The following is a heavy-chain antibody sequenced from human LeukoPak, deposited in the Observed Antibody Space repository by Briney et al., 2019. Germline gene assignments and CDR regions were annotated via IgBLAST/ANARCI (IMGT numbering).Heavy chain of an antibody. CDR1: GFTFSRYL. D-gene: IGHD5-24*01. CDR3: ARLEMSTIKAGDF. V-gene: IGHV3-7*01. J-gene: IGHJ4*02. CDR2: IKQDGSEK. Sequence: GGSLRLSCTASGFTFSRYLMSWVRQAPGKGLEWVANIKQDGSEKYYVGSVRGRFTISRDNAKNSLYLQMNSLRAEDTAVYYCARLEMSTIKAGDFWGQGTLVTVSS.